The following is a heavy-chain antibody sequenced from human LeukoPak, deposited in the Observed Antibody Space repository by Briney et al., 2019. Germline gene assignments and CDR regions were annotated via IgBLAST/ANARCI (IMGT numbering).Heavy chain of an antibody. V-gene: IGHV3-53*01. J-gene: IGHJ3*02. D-gene: IGHD6-13*01. CDR2: FYSGGST. CDR3: ARVSAGTDAFDI. CDR1: GFTVSSNY. Sequence: GGSLRLSCAASGFTVSSNYMSWVRQAPGKGLEGVSVFYSGGSTYYADSVKGRFTISRDNSKNTLYLQMNSLRAEDTAVYYCARVSAGTDAFDIWGQGTMVTVSS.